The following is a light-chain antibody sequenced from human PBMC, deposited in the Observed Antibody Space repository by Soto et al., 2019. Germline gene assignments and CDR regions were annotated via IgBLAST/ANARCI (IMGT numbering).Light chain of an antibody. CDR1: QSVSSTY. V-gene: IGKV3-20*01. CDR2: GVS. CDR3: QQYGSSPWT. J-gene: IGKJ1*01. Sequence: EVVLTQSPGTLSLPPGERVTLSCRASQSVSSTYLAWYQQKPGQAPRLLIYGVSSRATGIPDRFSGSGSGTDFTLTISRLEPEDFAVYYCQQYGSSPWTFGQGTKVDIK.